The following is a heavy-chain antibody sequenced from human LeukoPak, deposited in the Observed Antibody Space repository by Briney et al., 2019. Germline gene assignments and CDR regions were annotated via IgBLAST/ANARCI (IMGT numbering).Heavy chain of an antibody. Sequence: PGGSLRLTCAASGFIFSDAWMSWVRQAPGQGLECVGCVRSVAAGGATEYAAPVEGRFIISRDDSKYTLSLQMNSLQIEDTAVYFCVTDTVVPLAQIDHWGQGTPVTVSS. CDR1: GFIFSDAW. CDR2: VRSVAAGGAT. V-gene: IGHV3-15*01. D-gene: IGHD4/OR15-4a*01. J-gene: IGHJ4*02. CDR3: VTDTVVPLAQIDH.